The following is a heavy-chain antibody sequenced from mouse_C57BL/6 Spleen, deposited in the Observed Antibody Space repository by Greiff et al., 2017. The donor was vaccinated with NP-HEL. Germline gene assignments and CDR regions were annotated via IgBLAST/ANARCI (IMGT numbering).Heavy chain of an antibody. Sequence: EVKLQESGAELVKPGASVKLSCTASGFNIKDYYMHWVKQRTEQGLEWIGRIDPEDGETKYAPKFQGKATITADTSSNTAYLQRSSLTSEDTAVYYCAKGYDGYYDAMDYWGQGTSVTVSS. CDR1: GFNIKDYY. CDR2: IDPEDGET. CDR3: AKGYDGYYDAMDY. D-gene: IGHD2-3*01. V-gene: IGHV14-2*01. J-gene: IGHJ4*01.